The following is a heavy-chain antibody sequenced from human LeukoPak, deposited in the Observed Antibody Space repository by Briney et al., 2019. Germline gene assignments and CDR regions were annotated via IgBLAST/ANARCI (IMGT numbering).Heavy chain of an antibody. CDR2: IHYSGST. J-gene: IGHJ2*01. D-gene: IGHD3-10*01. CDR3: ARSYGSGTQSWFFDL. Sequence: SETLSLTCTVSGGSISSYYWSWIRQPPGKGLEWIGYIHYSGSTNYNPSLKSRVTIAVDTSKNQFSLKLTSVTAADTAVFYCARSYGSGTQSWFFDLWGRGTLVTVSS. V-gene: IGHV4-59*08. CDR1: GGSISSYY.